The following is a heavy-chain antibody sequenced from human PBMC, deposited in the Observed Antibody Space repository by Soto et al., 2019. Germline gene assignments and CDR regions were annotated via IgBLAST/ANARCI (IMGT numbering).Heavy chain of an antibody. CDR3: ARVIAVAAYYYYYGMDV. J-gene: IGHJ6*02. Sequence: QVQLVQSGAEVKKPGSSVKVSCKASGGTFSSYAISWVRQAPGQGLEWMGGIIPIFGTANYAQKFQGRVTITADESTSTAYMELSSLRSEDTAVYYCARVIAVAAYYYYYGMDVWGQGTTFTVSS. V-gene: IGHV1-69*01. D-gene: IGHD6-19*01. CDR1: GGTFSSYA. CDR2: IIPIFGTA.